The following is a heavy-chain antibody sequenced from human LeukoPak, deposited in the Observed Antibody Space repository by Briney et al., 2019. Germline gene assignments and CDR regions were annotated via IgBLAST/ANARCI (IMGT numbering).Heavy chain of an antibody. CDR3: AGDIYRSGWYGYFDY. Sequence: GGSLRLSCAASGFIFSTSAMHWVRQAPGKGLEWVAVISFDGSNKYYTNSVKGRFTISRDNSKNTLYLQMNSLKSEDTAVYYCAGDIYRSGWYGYFDYWGQGILVTVSS. CDR2: ISFDGSNK. J-gene: IGHJ4*02. D-gene: IGHD6-19*01. CDR1: GFIFSTSA. V-gene: IGHV3-30-3*01.